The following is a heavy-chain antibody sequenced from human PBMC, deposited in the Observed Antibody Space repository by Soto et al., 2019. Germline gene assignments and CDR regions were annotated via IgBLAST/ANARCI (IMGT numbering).Heavy chain of an antibody. CDR3: ARTYFYGSGSLDS. CDR1: DGSISRSTFY. CDR2: VHYTGST. D-gene: IGHD3-10*01. J-gene: IGHJ5*01. Sequence: PSETLSLTCTVSDGSISRSTFYWGWIRQPPGKGLEWIGSVHYTGSTYYNPSLKSRVTISVDSSKNHLSLKVSSVTAADTAVYYCARTYFYGSGSLDSWGQGALVTVSS. V-gene: IGHV4-39*01.